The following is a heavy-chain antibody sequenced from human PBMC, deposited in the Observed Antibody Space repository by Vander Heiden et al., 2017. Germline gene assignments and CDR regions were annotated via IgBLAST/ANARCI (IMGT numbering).Heavy chain of an antibody. CDR3: AKITYYHSLMDV. Sequence: QVQLVESGGDVVQPGSSLRLSCAASGFTFSSYAMHWVRQAPGKGLEWVAVISYDGSNKYYADSVKGRFTISRDNSKNTLYLQMNSLRAEDTAVYYCAKITYYHSLMDVWGQGTTVTVSS. J-gene: IGHJ6*02. CDR2: ISYDGSNK. D-gene: IGHD3-3*01. V-gene: IGHV3-30-3*02. CDR1: GFTFSSYA.